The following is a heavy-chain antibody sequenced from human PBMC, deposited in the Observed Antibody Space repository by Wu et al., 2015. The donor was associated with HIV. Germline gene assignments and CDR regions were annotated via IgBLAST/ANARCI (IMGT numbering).Heavy chain of an antibody. V-gene: IGHV1-18*01. CDR3: ARDPGFGSSWDYYYYVWTS. CDR1: GYPFTSYG. Sequence: QVHLVQSGAEVKKPGASVKVSCKASGYPFTSYGISWVRQAPGQGLEWMGWISTYNGNTDSAQKLQGRVTLTTDTSTSTAYMELRSLRSDDTAMYYCARDPGFGSSWDYYYYVWTSWGRRDHGHRLP. CDR2: ISTYNGNT. J-gene: IGHJ6*01. D-gene: IGHD6-13*01.